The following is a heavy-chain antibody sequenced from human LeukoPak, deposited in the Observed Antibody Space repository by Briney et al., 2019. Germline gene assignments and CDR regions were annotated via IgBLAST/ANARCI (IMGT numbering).Heavy chain of an antibody. V-gene: IGHV4-39*07. CDR3: AQSPAFDI. CDR2: IYYSGST. J-gene: IGHJ3*02. CDR1: GGSISSYY. D-gene: IGHD4-11*01. Sequence: SETLSLTCTVSGGSISSYYWGWIRQPPGKGLEWIGSIYYSGSTYYNPSLKSRVTISVDTSKNQFSLKLSSVTAADTAVYYCAQSPAFDIWGQGTMVTVSS.